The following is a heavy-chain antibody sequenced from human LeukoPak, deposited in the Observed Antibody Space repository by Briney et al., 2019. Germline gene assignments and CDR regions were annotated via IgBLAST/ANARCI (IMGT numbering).Heavy chain of an antibody. D-gene: IGHD3-10*01. Sequence: GGSLRLSCAASGFTFSSYGMHWVRQAPGKGLEWVAVISFDGSYKYYADSVKGRFTISRDNSKNTLYLQMNSLRAEDTAVYYCARGQSITMVRGVPAGDYWGQGTLVTVSS. CDR2: ISFDGSYK. J-gene: IGHJ4*02. CDR3: ARGQSITMVRGVPAGDY. CDR1: GFTFSSYG. V-gene: IGHV3-30*03.